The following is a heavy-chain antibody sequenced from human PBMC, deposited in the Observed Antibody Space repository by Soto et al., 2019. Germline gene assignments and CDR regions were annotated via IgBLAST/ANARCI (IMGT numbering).Heavy chain of an antibody. V-gene: IGHV1-18*01. J-gene: IGHJ3*02. CDR1: GYTFTSYG. CDR2: ISAYNGNT. CDR3: AREVHVATVTTYAFDI. Sequence: ASVKVSCKASGYTFTSYGISWVRRAPGQGLEWMGWISAYNGNTNYAQKLQGRVTMTTDTSTSTAYMELRSLRSDDTAVYYCAREVHVATVTTYAFDIWGQGTMVTVSS. D-gene: IGHD4-17*01.